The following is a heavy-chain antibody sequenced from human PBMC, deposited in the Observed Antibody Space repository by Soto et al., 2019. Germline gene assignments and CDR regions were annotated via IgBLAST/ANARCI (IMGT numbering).Heavy chain of an antibody. CDR3: ARGIAAAGPKLDY. CDR1: GGSISNYY. J-gene: IGHJ4*02. CDR2: IYYSGST. D-gene: IGHD6-13*01. V-gene: IGHV4-59*01. Sequence: SETLSLTCTVSGGSISNYYWSWIRQPPGKGLEWIGYIYYSGSTNYNPSLKSRVTISVDTSKNQFSLKLSSVTAADTAVYYCARGIAAAGPKLDYWGQGTLVTVSS.